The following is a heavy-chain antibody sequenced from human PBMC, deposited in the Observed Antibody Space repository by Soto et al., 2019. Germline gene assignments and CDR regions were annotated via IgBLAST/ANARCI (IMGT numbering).Heavy chain of an antibody. J-gene: IGHJ4*02. Sequence: GSLRLSCAAAVFAVSSNYMSWVRQAPGKGLEWVSVIYSGGSTYYADSVKGRFTISGDNSKNTLYLQMNSLRAEDTAVYYCARAPSGSYFTFDYWGQGTLVTVSS. CDR1: VFAVSSNY. D-gene: IGHD1-26*01. CDR2: IYSGGST. V-gene: IGHV3-53*01. CDR3: ARAPSGSYFTFDY.